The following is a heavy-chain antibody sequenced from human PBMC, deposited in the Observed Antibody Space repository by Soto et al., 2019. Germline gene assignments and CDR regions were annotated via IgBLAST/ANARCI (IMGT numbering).Heavy chain of an antibody. CDR1: GYSFTSYW. Sequence: GESLKISCKGSGYSFTSYWISWVRQMPGKGLEWMGRIYPGDSDTRYSPSFQGQVTISADKSISTAYLQWGSLKASDTAMYYCARHMIRGVLTTNFDYWGQGTLVTVSS. J-gene: IGHJ4*02. CDR3: ARHMIRGVLTTNFDY. D-gene: IGHD3-10*01. CDR2: IYPGDSDT. V-gene: IGHV5-51*01.